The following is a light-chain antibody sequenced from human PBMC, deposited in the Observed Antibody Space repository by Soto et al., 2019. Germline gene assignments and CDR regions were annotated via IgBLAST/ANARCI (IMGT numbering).Light chain of an antibody. V-gene: IGLV1-47*01. CDR1: SSNIGSNY. CDR3: AAWDDSLSGWV. J-gene: IGLJ3*02. CDR2: RNN. Sequence: QLVLTQPPSASGTPGQRVTISCSRSSSNIGSNYVYWYQQLPGTAPKLLIYRNNQRPSGVPDRFSGSKSGTSASLAISGLRSEDEADYYCAAWDDSLSGWVFGGGTKLTVL.